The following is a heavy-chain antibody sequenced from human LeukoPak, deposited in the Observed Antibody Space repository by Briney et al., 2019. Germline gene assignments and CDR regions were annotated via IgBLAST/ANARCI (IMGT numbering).Heavy chain of an antibody. Sequence: PGESLKISCKGSGYSFTSYWIGWVRQMPGKGLEWMGIIYPGDSDTRYSPSFQGQVTISADKSISTAYLQWSSLKASDTAMYYCARAGRRWFGELSSYRQYGMDVWGQGTTVTVSS. CDR3: ARAGRRWFGELSSYRQYGMDV. CDR1: GYSFTSYW. D-gene: IGHD3-10*01. J-gene: IGHJ6*02. V-gene: IGHV5-51*01. CDR2: IYPGDSDT.